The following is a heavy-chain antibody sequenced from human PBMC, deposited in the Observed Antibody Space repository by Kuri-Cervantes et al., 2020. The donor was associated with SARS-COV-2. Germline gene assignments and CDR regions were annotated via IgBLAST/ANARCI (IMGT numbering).Heavy chain of an antibody. D-gene: IGHD6-13*01. V-gene: IGHV4-39*07. CDR2: IYYSGST. J-gene: IGHJ4*02. CDR3: ARGGGGSSWYFDY. Sequence: SQTLSLTCAVSGASISSSSYYWGWIRQPPGKGLEWIGSIYYSGSTYYNPSLKSRVTISVDTSKNQFSLKLSSVTAADTAVYYCARGGGGSSWYFDYWGQGTLVTVSS. CDR1: GASISSSSYY.